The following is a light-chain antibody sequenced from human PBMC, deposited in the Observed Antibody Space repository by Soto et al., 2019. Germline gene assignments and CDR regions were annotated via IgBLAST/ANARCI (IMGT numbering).Light chain of an antibody. J-gene: IGKJ2*01. CDR3: QHYGRSLYT. Sequence: EIVLTQSPGTLSLSPGERATLSCRASQTVNSYHLAWYQQKPGQAPRLLIYGASSRATGVPDRFSGSVSGTDFTLTISRLEPEDFAVYYCQHYGRSLYTFGQGTKLEIK. CDR1: QTVNSYH. CDR2: GAS. V-gene: IGKV3-20*01.